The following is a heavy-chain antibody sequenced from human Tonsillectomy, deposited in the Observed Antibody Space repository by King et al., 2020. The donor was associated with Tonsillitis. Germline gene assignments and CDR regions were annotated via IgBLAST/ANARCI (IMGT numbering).Heavy chain of an antibody. CDR3: ARGAQRWELLGPDY. V-gene: IGHV1-69*01. D-gene: IGHD1-26*01. Sequence: VQLVESGAEVKKPGSSVKVSCKSSGGTFSSYAISWVRQAPGQGLEWMGGIIPIFGTANYAQKFQGRVTITADESTSTAYMVLSSLRSEDTAVYYCARGAQRWELLGPDYWGQGTLVTVSS. J-gene: IGHJ4*02. CDR1: GGTFSSYA. CDR2: IIPIFGTA.